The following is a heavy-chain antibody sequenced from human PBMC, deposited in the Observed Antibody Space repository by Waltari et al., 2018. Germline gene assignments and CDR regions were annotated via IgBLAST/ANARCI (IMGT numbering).Heavy chain of an antibody. CDR2: LSASGSRT. D-gene: IGHD1-26*01. Sequence: EVRLVESGGGLVKPGGSRRLSCAASGFTFSSYDMNWVRQAPGKGLEWVAGLSASGSRTFYAASVKGRFTSSRDNANNTLYAQMTSLTPEDTATYYCAMSLTVLVRADHWGQGTLVAVSS. J-gene: IGHJ4*02. CDR1: GFTFSSYD. V-gene: IGHV3-23*04. CDR3: AMSLTVLVRADH.